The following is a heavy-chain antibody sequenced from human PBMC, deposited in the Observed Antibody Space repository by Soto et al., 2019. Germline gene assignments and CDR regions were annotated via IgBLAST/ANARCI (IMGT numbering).Heavy chain of an antibody. Sequence: EVQLVESGGGLVKPGGSLRLSCAASGFTFSSYSMNWVRQAPGKGLEWVSSISSSSSYTNYADSVKGRFTISRDNAKNSLYLQMNSLRAEDTAVYYCARAQGKPGPYYFDYWGQGTLVTVSS. CDR3: ARAQGKPGPYYFDY. D-gene: IGHD3-10*01. J-gene: IGHJ4*02. CDR1: GFTFSSYS. CDR2: ISSSSSYT. V-gene: IGHV3-21*01.